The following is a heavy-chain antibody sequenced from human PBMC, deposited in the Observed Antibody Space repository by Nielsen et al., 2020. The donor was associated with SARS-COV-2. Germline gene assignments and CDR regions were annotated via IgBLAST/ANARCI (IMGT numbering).Heavy chain of an antibody. D-gene: IGHD3-10*01. CDR2: IYYSGST. V-gene: IGHV4-61*01. CDR3: ARDTDRGLYGSGSYSFDP. J-gene: IGHJ5*02. Sequence: SETLSLTCTVSGGSVSSGSYYWSWIRQPPGKGLEWIGYIYYSGSTNYNPSLKSRVTISVDTSKNQFSLKLSSVTAADTAVYYCARDTDRGLYGSGSYSFDPWGQGTLVTVSS. CDR1: GGSVSSGSYY.